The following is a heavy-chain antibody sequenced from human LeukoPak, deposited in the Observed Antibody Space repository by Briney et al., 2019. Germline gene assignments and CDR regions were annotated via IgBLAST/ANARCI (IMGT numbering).Heavy chain of an antibody. J-gene: IGHJ4*02. V-gene: IGHV3-30*02. Sequence: GGSLRLSCAASGFTFSDYGMHWVRQAPGKGLEWVAFIRYGGSYKYYANSMKGRFTISRDNSKSTLYLQMNSLRAEDTAVYYCAKDLVAADRYYFDYWGQGTLVTVSS. CDR1: GFTFSDYG. CDR2: IRYGGSYK. D-gene: IGHD6-13*01. CDR3: AKDLVAADRYYFDY.